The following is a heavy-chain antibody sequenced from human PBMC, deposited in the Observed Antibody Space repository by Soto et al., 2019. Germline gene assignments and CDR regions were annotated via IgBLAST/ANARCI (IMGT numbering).Heavy chain of an antibody. J-gene: IGHJ6*02. CDR2: MNPNSGNT. D-gene: IGHD5-18*01. CDR1: GYAFTSYD. Sequence: ASVKVSCKASGYAFTSYDINWVRQATGQGLEWMGWMNPNSGNTGYAQKFQGRVTMTRNTSISTAYMELSSLRSEDTAVYYCARVVQLWSIYYYYYGMDVCGQGTTLTVSS. CDR3: ARVVQLWSIYYYYYGMDV. V-gene: IGHV1-8*01.